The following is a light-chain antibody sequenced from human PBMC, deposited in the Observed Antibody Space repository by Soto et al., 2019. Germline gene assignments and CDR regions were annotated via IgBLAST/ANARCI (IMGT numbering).Light chain of an antibody. Sequence: EIVLTQSPGTLSLSPGERATLSCRASQSVSSSYVAWYQQKPGQAPRLLIYGASSRATGIPDRFSGSGSGTDFTLTISGLDPEDFAVYYCQQYGSSPTFGGGTKVEIK. J-gene: IGKJ4*01. V-gene: IGKV3-20*01. CDR3: QQYGSSPT. CDR1: QSVSSSY. CDR2: GAS.